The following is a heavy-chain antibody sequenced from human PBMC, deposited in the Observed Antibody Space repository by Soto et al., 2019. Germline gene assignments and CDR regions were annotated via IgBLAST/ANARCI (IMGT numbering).Heavy chain of an antibody. J-gene: IGHJ4*02. D-gene: IGHD3-22*01. CDR3: ARDPFSQYSHETSGFQK. CDR2: IYSGGHT. Sequence: EVQLVETGGGLIQPGGSLRLSCAASGFSVSSNYMNWVRQAPGKGLEWLSVIYSGGHTHYADYVKGRFSVSRDNSENRVYLEMKSLRVEDTAIYYCARDPFSQYSHETSGFQKWGLGTLVTVSS. CDR1: GFSVSSNY. V-gene: IGHV3-53*05.